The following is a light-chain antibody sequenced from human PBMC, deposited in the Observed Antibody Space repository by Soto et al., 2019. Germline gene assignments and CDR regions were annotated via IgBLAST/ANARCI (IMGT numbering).Light chain of an antibody. CDR1: QSIAKY. CDR3: QQSYSTPWT. Sequence: DIQMTQSPSSLSASFGDRVTITCRTSQSIAKYLNWYQQKPGKAPKVLIYGASSLQTGVPSRFSGSGSGTDFTLTISSLQLEDFATYYCQQSYSTPWTFGQGAKVEIK. V-gene: IGKV1-39*01. CDR2: GAS. J-gene: IGKJ1*01.